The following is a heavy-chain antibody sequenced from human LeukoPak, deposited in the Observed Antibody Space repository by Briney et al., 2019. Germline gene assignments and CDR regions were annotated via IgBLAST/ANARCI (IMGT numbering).Heavy chain of an antibody. V-gene: IGHV4-34*01. CDR1: GGSFSGYY. CDR2: INDSGSS. D-gene: IGHD2-15*01. Sequence: PSETLSLTCAVYGGSFSGYYWTWIRRPPGKGLEWIGEINDSGSSKYNPSLKSRFIMSVDTSKNQFSLKFSSVTAADTAVYYCTRHSGKVAAGVNWLDPWGQGTLVTVSS. J-gene: IGHJ5*02. CDR3: TRHSGKVAAGVNWLDP.